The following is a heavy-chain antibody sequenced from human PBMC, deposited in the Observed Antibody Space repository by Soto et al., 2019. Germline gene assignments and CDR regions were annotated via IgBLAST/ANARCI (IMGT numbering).Heavy chain of an antibody. Sequence: QVQLVQSGAEVKKPGSSVKVSCKASGGTFSSYTISWVRQAPGQGLEWMGRIIPILGIANYAQKFQGRVTITADKSTSTAYREWRSLGSEERAVYYWARGGGGGGWLQYLARDFYGMDVWGQGTTVTVSS. V-gene: IGHV1-69*02. CDR3: ARGGGGGGWLQYLARDFYGMDV. CDR2: IIPILGIA. CDR1: GGTFSSYT. J-gene: IGHJ6*02. D-gene: IGHD3-16*01.